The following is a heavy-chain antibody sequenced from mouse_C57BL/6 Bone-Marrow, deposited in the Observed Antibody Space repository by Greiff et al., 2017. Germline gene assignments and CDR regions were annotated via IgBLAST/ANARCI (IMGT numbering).Heavy chain of an antibody. Sequence: QVQLQQPGAELVKPGASVKMSCKASGYTFTSYWITWVKQRPGQGLEWIGDIYPGSGSTNYNEKFKSKATLTVDRSSSTAYMQLSSLTSEDSAVYYCARPYYSNYWYFDVWGTGTTVTGPS. CDR1: GYTFTSYW. V-gene: IGHV1-55*01. CDR3: ARPYYSNYWYFDV. CDR2: IYPGSGST. D-gene: IGHD2-5*01. J-gene: IGHJ1*03.